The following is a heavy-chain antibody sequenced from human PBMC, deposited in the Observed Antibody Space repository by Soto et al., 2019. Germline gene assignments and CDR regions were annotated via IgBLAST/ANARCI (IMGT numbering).Heavy chain of an antibody. CDR2: ISGYNGNT. Sequence: QVQLVQSGAEVKKSGASVKVSCKASGYTFTNYGISSVRQAPGQGLEWMGWISGYNGNTNYAQKLQGRVTMTTDTSTSKAYMELRSLRSDDAAVYYCARDVWDDSSGYYYFDYWGQGTLVTVSS. D-gene: IGHD3-22*01. J-gene: IGHJ4*02. V-gene: IGHV1-18*01. CDR1: GYTFTNYG. CDR3: ARDVWDDSSGYYYFDY.